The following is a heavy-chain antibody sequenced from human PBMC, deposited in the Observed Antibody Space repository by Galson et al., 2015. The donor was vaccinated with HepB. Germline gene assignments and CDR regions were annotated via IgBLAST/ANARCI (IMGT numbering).Heavy chain of an antibody. J-gene: IGHJ3*02. CDR3: ANWGKGDYGDEAFDI. Sequence: SVKVSCKASGYTFTGYYMHWVRQAPGQGLEWMGRINPNSGGTNYAQKLQGRVTMTRDTSISTAYMELSRLRSDDTAVYYCANWGKGDYGDEAFDISGQGTMVTVSS. CDR2: INPNSGGT. D-gene: IGHD4-17*01. V-gene: IGHV1-2*06. CDR1: GYTFTGYY.